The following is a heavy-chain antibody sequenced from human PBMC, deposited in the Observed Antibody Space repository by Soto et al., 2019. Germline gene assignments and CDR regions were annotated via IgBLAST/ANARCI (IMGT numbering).Heavy chain of an antibody. CDR1: GYTFTSYG. Sequence: ASVKVSCKASGYTFTSYGISWVRQAPGQGLEWMGWISAYNGNTNYAQKLQGRVTMTTDTSTSTAYMELRSLRSDDTAVYYCARWHRYSGSYYVVYWGQGTMVTVYS. CDR3: ARWHRYSGSYYVVY. V-gene: IGHV1-18*04. D-gene: IGHD1-26*01. CDR2: ISAYNGNT. J-gene: IGHJ4*02.